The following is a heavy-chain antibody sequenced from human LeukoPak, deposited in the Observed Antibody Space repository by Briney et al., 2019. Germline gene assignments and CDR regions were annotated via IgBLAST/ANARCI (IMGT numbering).Heavy chain of an antibody. CDR2: IYHSGST. Sequence: PSGTLSLTCAVSGGSISSSNWWSWVRQPPGKGLEWIGEIYHSGSTNYNPSLKSRVTISVDKSKNQFSLKLSSVTAADTAVYYCASWNPYHDYVWGSYRPFDYWGQGTLVTVSS. CDR3: ASWNPYHDYVWGSYRPFDY. CDR1: GGSISSSNW. V-gene: IGHV4-4*02. J-gene: IGHJ4*02. D-gene: IGHD3-16*02.